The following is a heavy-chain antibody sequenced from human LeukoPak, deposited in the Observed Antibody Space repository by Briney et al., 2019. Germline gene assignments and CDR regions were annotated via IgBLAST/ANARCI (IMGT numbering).Heavy chain of an antibody. CDR1: GGSISSYY. J-gene: IGHJ4*02. CDR3: AGVLGRYSSGWFDY. CDR2: IYTSGST. V-gene: IGHV4-4*07. D-gene: IGHD6-19*01. Sequence: SETLSLTCTVSGGSISSYYWSWIRQPAGKGLEWIGRIYTSGSTNYNPSLKSRVTMSVDTSKNQFSLKLSSVTAADTAVYYCAGVLGRYSSGWFDYWGQGTLVTVSS.